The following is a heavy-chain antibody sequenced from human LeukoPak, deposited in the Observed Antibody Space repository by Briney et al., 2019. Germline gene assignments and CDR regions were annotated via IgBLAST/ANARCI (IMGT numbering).Heavy chain of an antibody. CDR1: GYTFTGYY. CDR3: ARRVPYYYYMDV. J-gene: IGHJ6*03. D-gene: IGHD1-1*01. Sequence: ASVKVSCKASGYTFTGYYMHWVRQASGQGLEWMGWINPNSGGTNYAQKFQGRVTMTRDTSISTAYMELSRLRSDDTAVYYCARRVPYYYYMDVWGKGTTVTVSS. V-gene: IGHV1-2*02. CDR2: INPNSGGT.